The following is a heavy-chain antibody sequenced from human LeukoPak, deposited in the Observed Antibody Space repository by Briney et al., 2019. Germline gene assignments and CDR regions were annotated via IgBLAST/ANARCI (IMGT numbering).Heavy chain of an antibody. D-gene: IGHD6-13*01. CDR1: GFTFSSYD. Sequence: PGGSLRLSCAASGFTFSSYDMNWVRQAPGKGLEWVSYISSRNTIYYADSVKGRFTISRDNAKNSLDLQMNSLRDEDTAVYYCARIGYSSSSFDYWGQGTQVTVSS. CDR2: ISSRNTI. J-gene: IGHJ4*02. CDR3: ARIGYSSSSFDY. V-gene: IGHV3-48*02.